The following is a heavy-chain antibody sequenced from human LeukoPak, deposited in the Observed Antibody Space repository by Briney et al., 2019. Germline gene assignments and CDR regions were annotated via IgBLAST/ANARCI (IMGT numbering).Heavy chain of an antibody. V-gene: IGHV4-59*01. CDR1: GGSISSYY. CDR3: ARSSWIQYLIDY. Sequence: PSETLSLTCTVSGGSISSYYWSWIRKPPGKGLEWIGYIYYSGSTNYNPSLKSRVTISVDTSKNQFSLKLSSVTAADTAVYYCARSSWIQYLIDYWGQGTLVTVSS. J-gene: IGHJ4*02. D-gene: IGHD5-18*01. CDR2: IYYSGST.